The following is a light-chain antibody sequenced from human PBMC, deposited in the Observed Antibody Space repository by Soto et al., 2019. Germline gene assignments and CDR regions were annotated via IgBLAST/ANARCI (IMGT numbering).Light chain of an antibody. CDR1: SGDIGSYNR. CDR2: EVT. J-gene: IGLJ1*01. Sequence: QSALTQPASVSGSPGQSITTSCTGTSGDIGSYNRVSWYQQHPGKAPKLIIYEVTDGPSGVSNRFSGSKSGNTASLTISGLQAEDEAEYYCSSYTNINTRACVFGTGTKVTVL. V-gene: IGLV2-14*01. CDR3: SSYTNINTRACV.